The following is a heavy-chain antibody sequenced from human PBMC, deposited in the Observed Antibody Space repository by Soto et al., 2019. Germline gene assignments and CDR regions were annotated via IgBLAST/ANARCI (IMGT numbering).Heavy chain of an antibody. Sequence: SETLSLTCTVSGGSISSGGYYWSWIRQPPGKGLEWIGYIYHSGSTNYNPSLKSRVTISVDKSKNQFSLKLSSVTAADTAVYYCASRGDYSSSWYLDYWGQGTLVTVSS. CDR3: ASRGDYSSSWYLDY. CDR1: GGSISSGGYY. D-gene: IGHD6-13*01. CDR2: IYHSGST. J-gene: IGHJ4*02. V-gene: IGHV4-30-2*01.